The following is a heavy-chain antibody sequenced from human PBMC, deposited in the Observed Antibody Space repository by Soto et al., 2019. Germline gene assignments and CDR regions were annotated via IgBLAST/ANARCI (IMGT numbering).Heavy chain of an antibody. J-gene: IGHJ5*02. CDR2: ISSSSSTI. D-gene: IGHD6-19*01. CDR3: AREAGTWHLPLNWFDP. CDR1: EFTFSSYA. Sequence: PGGSLRLSCAASEFTFSSYAMSRVRQAPGKGLEWVSAISSSSSTIYYADSVKGRFTISRDNAKNSLYLQMNSLRDEDTAVYYCAREAGTWHLPLNWFDPWGQGTLVTVSS. V-gene: IGHV3-48*02.